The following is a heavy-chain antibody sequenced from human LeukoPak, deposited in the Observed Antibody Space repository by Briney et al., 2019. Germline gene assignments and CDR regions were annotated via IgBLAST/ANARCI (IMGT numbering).Heavy chain of an antibody. V-gene: IGHV4-4*07. CDR3: ARFSLGIAVAGTGEAFDI. CDR2: IYTSGGT. CDR1: GGSISSYY. D-gene: IGHD6-19*01. J-gene: IGHJ3*02. Sequence: SETLSLTCTVSGGSISSYYWSWIRQPAGQGLEWIGRIYTSGGTNYNPSLKIRVTMSVDTSKNKFSLKLSSVTAADTAVYYCARFSLGIAVAGTGEAFDIWGQGTMVTVSS.